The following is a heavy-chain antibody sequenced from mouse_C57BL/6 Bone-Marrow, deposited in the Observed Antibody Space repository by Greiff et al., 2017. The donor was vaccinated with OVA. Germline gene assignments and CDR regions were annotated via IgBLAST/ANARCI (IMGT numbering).Heavy chain of an antibody. D-gene: IGHD1-1*01. CDR2: ISSGGSYT. Sequence: EVLLVESGGDLVKPGGSLKLSCAASGFTFSSYGMSWVRQTPDKRLEWVATISSGGSYTYYPDSVKGRFTISSDNAKNTLYLQLSSLTSEDTAMYYCARHDYGSGDCYFDVWGTGTTVTVSS. J-gene: IGHJ1*03. V-gene: IGHV5-6*01. CDR3: ARHDYGSGDCYFDV. CDR1: GFTFSSYG.